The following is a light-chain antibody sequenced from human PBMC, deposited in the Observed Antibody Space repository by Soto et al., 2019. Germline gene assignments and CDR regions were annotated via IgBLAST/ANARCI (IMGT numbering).Light chain of an antibody. V-gene: IGLV4-69*01. J-gene: IGLJ1*01. CDR2: LNSDGSH. Sequence: QLVLTQSPSASASLGASVKLTCTLSSGHSSYAIAWHQQQPEKGPRYLMKLNSDGSHSKGDGIPDRFSGSSSGAARYLTISSLQSEDEADYYCQTWGTGTHYVFGTGTQLTVL. CDR3: QTWGTGTHYV. CDR1: SGHSSYA.